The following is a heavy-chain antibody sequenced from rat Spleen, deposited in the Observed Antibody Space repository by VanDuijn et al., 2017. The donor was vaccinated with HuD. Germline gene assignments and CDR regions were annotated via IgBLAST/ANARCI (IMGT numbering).Heavy chain of an antibody. D-gene: IGHD5-1*01. CDR1: GFTFSDYY. Sequence: EVQLVESDGGLVQPGRSLKLSCAASGFTFSDYYMAWVRQAPTKGLEWVATISYDGSNTHYRDSVKGRFTISRENAKSTLYLQMDSLRSEDTATYYCARTWGYWGQGVMVTVSS. CDR2: ISYDGSNT. CDR3: ARTWGY. V-gene: IGHV5-7*01. J-gene: IGHJ2*01.